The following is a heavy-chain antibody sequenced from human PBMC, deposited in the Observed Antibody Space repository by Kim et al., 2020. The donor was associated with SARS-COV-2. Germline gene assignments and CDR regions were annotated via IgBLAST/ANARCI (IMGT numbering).Heavy chain of an antibody. CDR1: GFTFSSYA. CDR3: ARESSVFGMYYYYGMDV. D-gene: IGHD3-10*01. CDR2: ISYDGSNK. J-gene: IGHJ6*02. Sequence: GGSLRLSCAASGFTFSSYAMHWVRQAPGKGLEWVAVISYDGSNKYYADSVKGRFTISRDNSKNTLYLQMNSLRAEDTAVYYCARESSVFGMYYYYGMDVWGQGTTVTVSS. V-gene: IGHV3-30*04.